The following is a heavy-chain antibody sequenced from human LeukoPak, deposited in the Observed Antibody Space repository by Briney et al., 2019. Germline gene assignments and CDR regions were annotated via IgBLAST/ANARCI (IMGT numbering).Heavy chain of an antibody. CDR1: GGSFSGYY. V-gene: IGHV4-34*01. CDR3: ARETFDY. Sequence: SETLSLTCAVYGGSFSGYYWSWIRQPPGKGLEWIGEINHSGSTNYNPSLKSRVTISVDTSNDQFSLKLSSVTAADTAVYYCARETFDYWGQGTLVTVSS. J-gene: IGHJ4*02. CDR2: INHSGST.